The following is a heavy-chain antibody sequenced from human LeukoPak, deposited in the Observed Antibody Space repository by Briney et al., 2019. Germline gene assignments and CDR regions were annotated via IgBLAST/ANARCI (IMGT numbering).Heavy chain of an antibody. CDR3: AKERSLNGGYSDGYFDH. Sequence: PGGSLRLSCAATGFTFSSYWMSWVRQAPGKGLEWVSVISNSGSNTYYADSVKGRFTISRDNSKNTLYLQMNSLRAEDTALYHCAKERSLNGGYSDGYFDHWGQGTLVTVSS. V-gene: IGHV3-23*01. CDR1: GFTFSSYW. D-gene: IGHD4-23*01. J-gene: IGHJ4*02. CDR2: ISNSGSNT.